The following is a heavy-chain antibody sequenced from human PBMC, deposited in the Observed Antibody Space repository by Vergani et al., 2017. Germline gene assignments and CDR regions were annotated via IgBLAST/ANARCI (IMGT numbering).Heavy chain of an antibody. Sequence: EVQLVESGGGLVQPGGSLRLSCAASGFTVSSNYMSWVRQAPGKGLEWVSVIYSGGSTYYADSVKGRFTISRDNSKNTVYLQMNSLRAEDTAVYSCARVFVGCTTTSCYRYFDYWGQGTLVTVSS. D-gene: IGHD2-2*01. CDR2: IYSGGST. CDR3: ARVFVGCTTTSCYRYFDY. CDR1: GFTVSSNY. V-gene: IGHV3-66*01. J-gene: IGHJ4*02.